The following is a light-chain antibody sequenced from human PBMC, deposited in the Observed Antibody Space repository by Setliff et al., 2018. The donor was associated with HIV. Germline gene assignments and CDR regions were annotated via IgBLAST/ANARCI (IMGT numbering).Light chain of an antibody. CDR3: SSYTSSPTLYV. Sequence: QSVLAQPASVSGSPGQSIIISCTGTSSDVGGYKYVSWYQQHPAKAPKLLIYEVNNRPSGVSNRFSGSKSDNTAFLTISGLQAEDEADYYCSSYTSSPTLYVFGTGTKGTVL. CDR2: EVN. CDR1: SSDVGGYKY. V-gene: IGLV2-14*01. J-gene: IGLJ1*01.